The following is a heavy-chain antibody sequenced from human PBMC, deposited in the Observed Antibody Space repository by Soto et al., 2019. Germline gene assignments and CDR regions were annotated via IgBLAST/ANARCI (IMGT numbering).Heavy chain of an antibody. D-gene: IGHD2-15*01. CDR3: ATLYGGNTFPRFDY. CDR2: ISGSGGST. Sequence: PGGSLRLSCAASGFTFSSYAMSWVRQAPGKGLEWVSAISGSGGSTYYADSVKGRFTISRDNSKNTLYLQMNSLRAEDTAVYYCATLYGGNTFPRFDYWGQGTLVTVSS. V-gene: IGHV3-23*01. J-gene: IGHJ4*02. CDR1: GFTFSSYA.